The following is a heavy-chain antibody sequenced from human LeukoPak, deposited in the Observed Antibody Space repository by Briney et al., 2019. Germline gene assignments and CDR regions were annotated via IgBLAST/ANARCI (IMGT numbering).Heavy chain of an antibody. CDR1: GGSMSSNY. CDR2: IYNSGTIYYSGST. J-gene: IGHJ3*01. Sequence: PSETLSLTCTVSGGSMSSNYWSWIRQPPGKELEWIGYIYNSGTIYYSGSTNYNPSLLSRVTKSVDTSKNQFSLKLRSVTAADTAVYYCARPFSGSYSDAFDLWGQGTMVTVSS. V-gene: IGHV4-59*08. CDR3: ARPFSGSYSDAFDL. D-gene: IGHD1-26*01.